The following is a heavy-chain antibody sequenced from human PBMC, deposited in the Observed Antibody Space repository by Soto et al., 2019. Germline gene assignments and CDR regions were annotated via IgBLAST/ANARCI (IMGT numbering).Heavy chain of an antibody. Sequence: LRLSCAASGFTFSGSAIHWVRQASGKGLEWVGRIRSKASTYATAYAASVKGRFTIFRDDSRNTAYLQMNSLKTEDTAVYYCTRVETSPFDYWGQGTLVTVSS. CDR3: TRVETSPFDY. J-gene: IGHJ4*02. D-gene: IGHD3-3*01. V-gene: IGHV3-73*01. CDR1: GFTFSGSA. CDR2: IRSKASTYAT.